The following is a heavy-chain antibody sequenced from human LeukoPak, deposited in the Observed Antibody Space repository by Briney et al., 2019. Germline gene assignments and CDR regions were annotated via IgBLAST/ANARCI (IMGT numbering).Heavy chain of an antibody. Sequence: TSETLSLTCTVSGCSITNGYYWGWIRQPPGKGLEWIGSIYHDGRIDYNPSLKSRVTISRDTSNDQFSLKLSSVTAADTAMYYCARDTSPGITGTYWGQGTLVTVSS. J-gene: IGHJ4*02. D-gene: IGHD1-20*01. V-gene: IGHV4-38-2*02. CDR2: IYHDGRI. CDR1: GCSITNGYY. CDR3: ARDTSPGITGTY.